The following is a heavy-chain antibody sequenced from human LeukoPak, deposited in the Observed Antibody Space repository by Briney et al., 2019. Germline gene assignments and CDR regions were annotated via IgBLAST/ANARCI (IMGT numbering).Heavy chain of an antibody. D-gene: IGHD2-2*01. CDR2: IGKDGRGN. CDR1: GFSLSNYW. V-gene: IGHV3-7*01. Sequence: PGGSLRLSCAASGFSLSNYWRSWVRQPPGKGLEWVANIGKDGRGNHYVDSVRGRFTISRANAKNCLYLQMDSLSVDDRGVYYCASDLHYYATDYWGQGTLVTVSS. CDR3: ASDLHYYATDY. J-gene: IGHJ4*02.